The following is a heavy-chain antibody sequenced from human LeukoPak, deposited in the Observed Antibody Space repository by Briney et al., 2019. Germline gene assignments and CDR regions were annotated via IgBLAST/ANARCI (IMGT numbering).Heavy chain of an antibody. CDR1: GFTFSSYA. D-gene: IGHD2-15*01. Sequence: PGGSLRLSCAASGFTFSSYAMSWVRQAPGKGLEWVSAISGSGGSTYYADSVEGRFTISRDNSKNTLYLQMNSLRAEDTAVYYCAKDYCSGGSCYHQPAIEYFQHWGQGTLVTVSS. CDR2: ISGSGGST. V-gene: IGHV3-23*01. CDR3: AKDYCSGGSCYHQPAIEYFQH. J-gene: IGHJ1*01.